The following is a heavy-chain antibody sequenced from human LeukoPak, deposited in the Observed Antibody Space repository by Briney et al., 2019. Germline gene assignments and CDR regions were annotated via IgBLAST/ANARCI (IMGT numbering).Heavy chain of an antibody. CDR1: GFTVSSNY. D-gene: IGHD2-8*02. CDR3: AGTELGYCTVTGCPLES. J-gene: IGHJ4*02. CDR2: IYYDGYP. Sequence: GSLRLSCTVSGFTVSSNYMSWIRQPPGKGLEWIGYIYYDGYPNYSPSLRSRITISVEKSKSQFSLNLRSVTAADTALYFCAGTELGYCTVTGCPLESWGQGTLVTVSS. V-gene: IGHV4-59*02.